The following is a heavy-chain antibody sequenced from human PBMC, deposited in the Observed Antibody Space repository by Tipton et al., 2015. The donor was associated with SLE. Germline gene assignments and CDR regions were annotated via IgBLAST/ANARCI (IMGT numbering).Heavy chain of an antibody. V-gene: IGHV3-53*05. D-gene: IGHD6-19*01. CDR3: ARDRGSGWFDFGY. CDR2: IYSGGST. CDR1: GFTVSSNY. J-gene: IGHJ4*02. Sequence: GSLRLSCAASGFTVSSNYMSWVRQAPGKGLEWVSVIYSGGSTYYADSVKGRFTISRDNSKNTLYLQMNSLRAEDTAVYYCARDRGSGWFDFGYWGQGTLVTVSS.